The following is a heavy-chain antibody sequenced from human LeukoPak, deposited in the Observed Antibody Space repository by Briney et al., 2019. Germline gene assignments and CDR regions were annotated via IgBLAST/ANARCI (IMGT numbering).Heavy chain of an antibody. CDR3: ARLATTPTFDY. J-gene: IGHJ4*02. CDR2: IKQDGSDK. D-gene: IGHD5-24*01. Sequence: GGSLRLSSAASGFTFYNYWMSWVRQAPGKGLECVANIKQDGSDKYYVDSVKGRFTISRDNAKNSLYLQMNSLRAEDTALYYCARLATTPTFDYWGQGTLVTVSS. V-gene: IGHV3-7*01. CDR1: GFTFYNYW.